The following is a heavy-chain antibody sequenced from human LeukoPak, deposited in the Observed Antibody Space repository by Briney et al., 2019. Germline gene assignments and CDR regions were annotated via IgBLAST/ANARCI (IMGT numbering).Heavy chain of an antibody. CDR2: IIPIFGTA. J-gene: IGHJ4*02. Sequence: GASVKVSCKASGGTFSSYAISWVRQAPGQGLEWMGGIIPIFGTANYAQNLQGRVTMTTDTSTSTAYMELRSLRSDDTAVYYCARQGYGGHSQGAADYWGQGTLVTVSS. V-gene: IGHV1-69*05. D-gene: IGHD4-23*01. CDR1: GGTFSSYA. CDR3: ARQGYGGHSQGAADY.